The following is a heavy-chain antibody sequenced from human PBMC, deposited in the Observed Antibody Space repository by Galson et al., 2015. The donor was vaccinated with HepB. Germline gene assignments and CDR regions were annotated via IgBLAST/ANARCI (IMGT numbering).Heavy chain of an antibody. Sequence: LSLTCAVSGVSISGGQYYWGWIRQSPKKRLAWIGSIYYGGRTYFSPSFQSRVAMSVDTSKNQLSLTLSSVTAADTAVYYCARPLVLNGRFTPGVGPFHIWGHGTMVTVSA. CDR2: IYYGGRT. CDR1: GVSISGGQYY. D-gene: IGHD2-8*01. J-gene: IGHJ3*02. V-gene: IGHV4-39*01. CDR3: ARPLVLNGRFTPGVGPFHI.